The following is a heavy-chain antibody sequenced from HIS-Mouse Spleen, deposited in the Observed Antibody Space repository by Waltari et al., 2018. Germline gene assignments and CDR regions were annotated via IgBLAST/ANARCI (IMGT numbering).Heavy chain of an antibody. J-gene: IGHJ5*02. V-gene: IGHV4-31*03. D-gene: IGHD3-3*01. CDR1: GGSISSGGYY. Sequence: QVQLQESGPGLVKPSQTLSLTCTVSGGSISSGGYYWSWIRQHPGKGLEWIGYIYYSGSTYYNPALTSRVTISVDTSKNQFSLKLSSVTAADTAVYYCAGSPYYDFWSGYSDNWFDPWGQGTLVTVSS. CDR2: IYYSGST. CDR3: AGSPYYDFWSGYSDNWFDP.